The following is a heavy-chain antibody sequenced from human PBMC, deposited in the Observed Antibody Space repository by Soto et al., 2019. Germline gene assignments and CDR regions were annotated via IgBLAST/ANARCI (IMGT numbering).Heavy chain of an antibody. CDR2: ISSTSSYI. CDR1: GFTFSSYS. Sequence: PGGSLRLSCAASGFTFSSYSMNWVRQAPGRGLEWVSSISSTSSYIYYADSVKGRFIISRDNAKNSLYLQMSSLRAEDTAVYYCARLPPSDTEVVVAACFDVFDFGAKGTMVTVSS. D-gene: IGHD2-15*01. J-gene: IGHJ3*01. V-gene: IGHV3-21*01. CDR3: ARLPPSDTEVVVAACFDVFDF.